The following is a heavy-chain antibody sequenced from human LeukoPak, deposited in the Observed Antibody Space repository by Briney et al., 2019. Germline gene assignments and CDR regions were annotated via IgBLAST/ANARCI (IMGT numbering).Heavy chain of an antibody. CDR3: ARGLTTVTWGFDY. Sequence: GGSLRLSCAASGFTFSSHYMNWVRQAPGKGLEWVSSITSSSSDIFYADSVKGRFTISRDNAKNSLYLQMNSLRAEDTAVYYCARGLTTVTWGFDYWGQGTLVTVSS. J-gene: IGHJ4*02. V-gene: IGHV3-21*01. D-gene: IGHD4-17*01. CDR2: ITSSSSDI. CDR1: GFTFSSHY.